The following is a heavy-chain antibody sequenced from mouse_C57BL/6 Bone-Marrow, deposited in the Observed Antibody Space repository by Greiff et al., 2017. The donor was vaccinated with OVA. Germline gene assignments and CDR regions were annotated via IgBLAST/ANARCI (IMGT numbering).Heavy chain of an antibody. CDR2: IHPSDSDT. J-gene: IGHJ3*01. Sequence: VQLKQPGAELVKPGASVKVSCKASGYTFTSYWMHWVKQRPGQGLEWIGRIHPSDSDTNYNQKFKGKATLTVDKSSSTAYMQLSSLTSEDSAVYYCAIPIYYGYTWFAYWGQGTLVTVSA. CDR1: GYTFTSYW. V-gene: IGHV1-74*01. D-gene: IGHD2-2*01. CDR3: AIPIYYGYTWFAY.